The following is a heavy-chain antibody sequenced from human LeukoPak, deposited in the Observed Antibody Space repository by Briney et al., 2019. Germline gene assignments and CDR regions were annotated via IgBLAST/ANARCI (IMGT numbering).Heavy chain of an antibody. V-gene: IGHV4-34*01. Sequence: PSETLSLTCAVYGGSFSGYYWSWIRQPPGKGLEWIGEINHSGSTNYNPSLKSRVTISVDTSKNQFSLKLNSVTAADTAVYYCARDRTPDYWGQGTLVTVSS. CDR2: INHSGST. J-gene: IGHJ4*02. CDR1: GGSFSGYY. CDR3: ARDRTPDY.